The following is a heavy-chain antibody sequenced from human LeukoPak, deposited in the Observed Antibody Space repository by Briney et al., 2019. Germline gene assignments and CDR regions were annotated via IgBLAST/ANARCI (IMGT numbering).Heavy chain of an antibody. Sequence: PSETLSLTCAVYGGSFSGYYWSWIRQPPGKGLEWIGYIYYSGSTNYNPSLKSRVTISVDTSKNQFSLKLSSVTAADTAVYYCARDRGSSGWTGAFDIWGQGTMVTVSS. CDR3: ARDRGSSGWTGAFDI. D-gene: IGHD6-19*01. CDR1: GGSFSGYY. V-gene: IGHV4-59*01. CDR2: IYYSGST. J-gene: IGHJ3*02.